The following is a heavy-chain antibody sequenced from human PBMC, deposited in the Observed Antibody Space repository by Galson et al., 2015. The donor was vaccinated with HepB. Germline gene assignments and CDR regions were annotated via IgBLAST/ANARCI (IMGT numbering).Heavy chain of an antibody. CDR3: ARARDYGDYVNYIDY. Sequence: SCKASGYTFTGYYMHWVRQAPGQGLEWMGWINPNSGGTNYAQKFQGRVTMTRDTSISTAYMELSRLRSDDTAVYYCARARDYGDYVNYIDYWGQGTLVTVSS. D-gene: IGHD4-17*01. CDR1: GYTFTGYY. CDR2: INPNSGGT. J-gene: IGHJ4*02. V-gene: IGHV1-2*02.